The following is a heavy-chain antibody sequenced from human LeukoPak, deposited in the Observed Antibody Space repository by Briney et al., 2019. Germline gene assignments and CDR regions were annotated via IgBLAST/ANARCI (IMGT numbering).Heavy chain of an antibody. D-gene: IGHD2-2*01. V-gene: IGHV3-30*01. CDR3: ARDNHGGIVVVPAAMPDC. CDR1: GFTFSSYA. Sequence: PGGSLRLSCAASGFTFSSYAMRWVRQAPGKELEWVAVISYDGSNKYYADSVKGRFNISRDNSKNTLYLQMNSLRAEDTAVYYCARDNHGGIVVVPAAMPDCWGQGTLVTVSS. CDR2: ISYDGSNK. J-gene: IGHJ4*02.